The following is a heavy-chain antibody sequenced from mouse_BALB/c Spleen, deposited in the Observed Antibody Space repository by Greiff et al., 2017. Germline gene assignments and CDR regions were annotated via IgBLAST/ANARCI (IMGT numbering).Heavy chain of an antibody. CDR1: GFTFSSYA. CDR2: ISSGGSYT. CDR3: ARADITTATGLAY. Sequence: DVMLVESGGGLVKPGGSLKLSCAASGFTFSSYAMSWVRQSPEKRLEWVAEISSGGSYTYYPDTVTGRFTISRDNAKNTLYLEMSSLRSEDTAMYYCARADITTATGLAYWGQGTLVTVSA. D-gene: IGHD1-2*01. J-gene: IGHJ3*01. V-gene: IGHV5-9-4*01.